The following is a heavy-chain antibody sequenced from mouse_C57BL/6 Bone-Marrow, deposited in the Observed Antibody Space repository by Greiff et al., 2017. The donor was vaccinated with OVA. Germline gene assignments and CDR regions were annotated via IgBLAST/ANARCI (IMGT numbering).Heavy chain of an antibody. CDR1: GYTFTSYW. D-gene: IGHD2-4*01. CDR2: IHPNSGST. CDR3: ARGGLRGYFDV. Sequence: QVHVKQPGAELVKPGASVKLSCKASGYTFTSYWMHWVKQRPGQGLEWIGMIHPNSGSTNYNEKFKSKATLTVDKSSSTAYMQLSSLTSEDSAVYYCARGGLRGYFDVWGTGTTVTVSS. V-gene: IGHV1-64*01. J-gene: IGHJ1*03.